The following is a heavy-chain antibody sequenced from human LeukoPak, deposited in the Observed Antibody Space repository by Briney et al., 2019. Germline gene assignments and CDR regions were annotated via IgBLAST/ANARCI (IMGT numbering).Heavy chain of an antibody. V-gene: IGHV3-33*01. Sequence: PGGSLRLSCAASGFTFSSYGMHWVRQAPGKGLEWVAVIWYDGSNKYYADSVKGRFTISRDNSKNKLYLQMNSLRAEDTAVYYCARDERYCSGGSCYPSDGMDVWGQGTTVTVSS. CDR2: IWYDGSNK. CDR3: ARDERYCSGGSCYPSDGMDV. J-gene: IGHJ6*02. CDR1: GFTFSSYG. D-gene: IGHD2-15*01.